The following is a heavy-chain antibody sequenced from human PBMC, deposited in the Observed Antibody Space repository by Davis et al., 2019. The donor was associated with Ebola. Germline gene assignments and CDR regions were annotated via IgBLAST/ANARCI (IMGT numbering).Heavy chain of an antibody. J-gene: IGHJ4*02. V-gene: IGHV3-7*03. CDR3: ARDVRVVPAAIDY. Sequence: GESLKISCAASGFTFSSYWMSWVRQAPGKGLEWVANIKQDGSEKYYVDSVKGRFTISRDNAKNSLYLQMNSLRAEDTAVYYCARDVRVVPAAIDYWGQGTLVTVSS. CDR1: GFTFSSYW. CDR2: IKQDGSEK. D-gene: IGHD2-2*01.